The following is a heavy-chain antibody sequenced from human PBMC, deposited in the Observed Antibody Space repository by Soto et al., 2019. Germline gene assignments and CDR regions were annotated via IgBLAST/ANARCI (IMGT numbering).Heavy chain of an antibody. CDR2: INPSGGST. V-gene: IGHV1-46*01. D-gene: IGHD6-6*01. CDR3: ARRSSPGGFDP. J-gene: IGHJ5*02. CDR1: GYTFTSYY. Sequence: XSVKGSCKASGYTFTSYYMHWGRQAPGQGLEWMGIINPSGGSTSYAQKFQGRVTMTRDTSTSTVYMELSSLRSEDTAVYYCARRSSPGGFDPWGQGTLVTVSS.